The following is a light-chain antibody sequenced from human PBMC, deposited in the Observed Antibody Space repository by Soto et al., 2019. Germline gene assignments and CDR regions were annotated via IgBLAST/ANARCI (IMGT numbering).Light chain of an antibody. V-gene: IGKV1-9*01. CDR2: PAS. CDR1: QTINNY. J-gene: IGKJ3*01. Sequence: DIQLTQSPPFLSASVGDRVTVTCRASQTINNYLAWFRKKEGKAPEFLIYPASTLQGGVPSRFSGRGFGINFTLTISSLQPEDFATYYCHYYDDSPPFPFGPGTKVDIK. CDR3: HYYDDSPPFP.